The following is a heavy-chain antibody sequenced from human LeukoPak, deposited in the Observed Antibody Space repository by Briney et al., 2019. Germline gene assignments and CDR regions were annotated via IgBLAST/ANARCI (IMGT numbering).Heavy chain of an antibody. J-gene: IGHJ5*02. CDR1: GGTFSSYA. V-gene: IGHV1-69*05. D-gene: IGHD4-17*01. CDR3: ARPYGDYSGSWFDP. CDR2: IIPIFGTA. Sequence: SVKVSCKASGGTFSSYAISWVRQAPGQGLEWMGGIIPIFGTANYAQKFQGRVTITTDESTSTAYMELSSLRSEDTAVYYCARPYGDYSGSWFDPWAREPWSPSPQ.